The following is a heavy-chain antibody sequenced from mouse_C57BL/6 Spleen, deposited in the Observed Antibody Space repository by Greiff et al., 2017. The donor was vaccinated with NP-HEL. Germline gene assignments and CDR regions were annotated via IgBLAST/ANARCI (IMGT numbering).Heavy chain of an antibody. D-gene: IGHD2-1*01. V-gene: IGHV1-72*01. Sequence: VQLQQPGAELVKPGASVKLSCKASGYTFTSYWMHWVKQRPGRGLEWIGRIDPNRGGTKYNEKFKSKATLTVDKPSSTAYMQLSSLTSEDSAVYYCARSEELLYYGNVYFDVWGTGTTVTVSS. J-gene: IGHJ1*03. CDR1: GYTFTSYW. CDR2: IDPNRGGT. CDR3: ARSEELLYYGNVYFDV.